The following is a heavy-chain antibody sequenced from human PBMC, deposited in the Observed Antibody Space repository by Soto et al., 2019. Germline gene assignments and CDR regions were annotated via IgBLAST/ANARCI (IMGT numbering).Heavy chain of an antibody. CDR2: IYTGGST. D-gene: IGHD2-2*01. J-gene: IGHJ5*02. Sequence: GGSLRLSCAASGFNVSSIYMSWVRQAPGKGLEWVSVIYTGGSTYYADSVKGRFTISRDNSKNTLYLQMNSLRAEDTAVYYCAREFCSSPSCPWGQGTLVTVSS. V-gene: IGHV3-53*01. CDR1: GFNVSSIY. CDR3: AREFCSSPSCP.